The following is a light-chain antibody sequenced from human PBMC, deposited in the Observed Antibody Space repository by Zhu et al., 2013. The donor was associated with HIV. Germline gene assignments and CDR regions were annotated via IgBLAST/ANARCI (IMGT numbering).Light chain of an antibody. V-gene: IGKV3-15*01. J-gene: IGKJ1*01. CDR3: QQYNNWPQT. CDR2: DAS. Sequence: EKVMTQSPATLSVSPGERATPSCRASQNVNTNLAWYQQRPGQAPRLLIYDASTRATGIPARFSGSGSGTEFSLTISSLQSEDFAVYYCQQYNNWPQTFGQGTKVEIK. CDR1: QNVNTN.